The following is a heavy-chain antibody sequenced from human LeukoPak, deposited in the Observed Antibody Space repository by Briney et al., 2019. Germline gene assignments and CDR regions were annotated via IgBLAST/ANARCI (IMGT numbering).Heavy chain of an antibody. CDR3: ATDRGWRTSGYYLYYFEY. CDR2: ISSSSSYI. CDR1: GLSFGNYW. D-gene: IGHD3-3*01. Sequence: GGSLRLSCAASGLSFGNYWMNWVRQAPGKGLEWVSSISSSSSYIYYADSVKGRFTISRDNAKNSLYLQMNSLRAEDTAVYYCATDRGWRTSGYYLYYFEYWGQGTLVTYSS. V-gene: IGHV3-21*01. J-gene: IGHJ4*02.